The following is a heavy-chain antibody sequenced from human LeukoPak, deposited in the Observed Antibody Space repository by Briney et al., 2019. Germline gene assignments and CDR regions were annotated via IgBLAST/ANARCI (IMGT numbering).Heavy chain of an antibody. D-gene: IGHD6-13*01. CDR1: GYSISSGYY. V-gene: IGHV4-38-2*02. CDR3: ARVGQQLVHAFDY. Sequence: PSETLSLTCTVSGYSISSGYYWGWIRQPPGKGLEWTGSIDHSGSTYYNPSLKSRITISVDTSKNQFSLKLSSVTAADTAVYYCARVGQQLVHAFDYWGQGTLVTVSS. CDR2: IDHSGST. J-gene: IGHJ4*02.